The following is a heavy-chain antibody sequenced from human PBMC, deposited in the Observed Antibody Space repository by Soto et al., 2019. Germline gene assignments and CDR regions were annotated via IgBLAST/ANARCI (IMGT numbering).Heavy chain of an antibody. V-gene: IGHV3-66*01. D-gene: IGHD6-19*01. CDR3: ARDGDSSGWYGDAFDI. J-gene: IGHJ3*02. Sequence: GGSLRLSCAASGFTVSSNYMSWVRQAPGKGLEWVSVIYSGGSTYYADSVKGRFTISRANSKNTLYLQMNSLRAEDTAVYYCARDGDSSGWYGDAFDIWGQGTMVTVSS. CDR1: GFTVSSNY. CDR2: IYSGGST.